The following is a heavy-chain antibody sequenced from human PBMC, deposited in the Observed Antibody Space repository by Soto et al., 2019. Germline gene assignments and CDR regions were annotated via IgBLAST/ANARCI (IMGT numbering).Heavy chain of an antibody. CDR3: ARDSDPYCSSTSCYTGYYYGMDV. CDR1: GGSISSYC. D-gene: IGHD2-2*02. CDR2: IYYSGST. Sequence: LSLTCTVSGGSISSYCWSWIRQPPGKGLEWIGYIYYSGSTNYNPSLKSRVTISVDTSKNQFSLKLSSVTAADTAVYYCARDSDPYCSSTSCYTGYYYGMDVWGQGTTVTVSS. J-gene: IGHJ6*02. V-gene: IGHV4-59*01.